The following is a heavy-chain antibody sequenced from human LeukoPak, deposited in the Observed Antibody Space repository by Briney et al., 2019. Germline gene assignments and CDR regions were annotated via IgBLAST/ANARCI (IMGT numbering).Heavy chain of an antibody. V-gene: IGHV3-48*02. Sequence: GGSLRLSCAASGFTFSSYSMNWVRQAPGKGLEWISYISGSSTTIYYADSVKGRFTISRDNAKNSLYLEMNSLRDEDTAVYYCARDGSSMAAYRHDYWGQGTLVTVSS. CDR1: GFTFSSYS. J-gene: IGHJ4*02. CDR3: ARDGSSMAAYRHDY. CDR2: ISGSSTTI. D-gene: IGHD6-25*01.